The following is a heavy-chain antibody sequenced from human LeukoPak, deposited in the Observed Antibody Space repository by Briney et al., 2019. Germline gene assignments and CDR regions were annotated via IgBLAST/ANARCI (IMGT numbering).Heavy chain of an antibody. J-gene: IGHJ4*02. CDR1: GFTFGSYS. Sequence: GGSLRLSCAASGFTFGSYSMTWVRQAPGKGLEWVSLIDSNSNFMNYTDSVKGRFTISRDNAKKSLYLEMNSLRAEDTAVYYCAKDSHRWSRDYWGQGTLVTVSS. V-gene: IGHV3-21*01. CDR3: AKDSHRWSRDY. D-gene: IGHD6-13*01. CDR2: IDSNSNFM.